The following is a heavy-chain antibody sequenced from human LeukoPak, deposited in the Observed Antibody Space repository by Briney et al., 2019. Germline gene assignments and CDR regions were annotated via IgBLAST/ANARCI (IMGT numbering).Heavy chain of an antibody. CDR3: AKDKAFYYYYGMDV. V-gene: IGHV3-9*01. Sequence: GGSLRLSCAASGFTFSSYSTNWVRQAPGKGLEWVSGISWNSGSIGYADSVKGRFTISRDNAKNSLYLQMNSPRAEDTALYYCAKDKAFYYYYGMDVWGQGTTVTVSS. CDR1: GFTFSSYS. J-gene: IGHJ6*02. CDR2: ISWNSGSI.